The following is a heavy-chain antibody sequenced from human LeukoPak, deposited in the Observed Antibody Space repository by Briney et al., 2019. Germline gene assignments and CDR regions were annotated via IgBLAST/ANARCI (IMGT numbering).Heavy chain of an antibody. CDR1: GITLSNYG. Sequence: GGSLRLSCAVSGITLSNYGMSWVRQAPGKGLEWDAGISGSAGGTYYADSVKGRFTISRDNAKNTLYLQLNNLRAEDTAVYFCAKRGVVIRVILVGFHKEANYFDSWGQGALVTVSS. CDR3: AKRGVVIRVILVGFHKEANYFDS. CDR2: ISGSAGGT. D-gene: IGHD3-22*01. V-gene: IGHV3-23*01. J-gene: IGHJ4*02.